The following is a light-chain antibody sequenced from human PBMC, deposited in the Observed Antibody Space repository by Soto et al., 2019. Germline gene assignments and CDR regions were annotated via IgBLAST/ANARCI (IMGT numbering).Light chain of an antibody. CDR2: GIS. V-gene: IGKV3-11*01. J-gene: IGKJ2*01. CDR1: QSVSNS. CDR3: RQGSDWPPTYT. Sequence: EMVLTQSPATLSLSPGERVTLSCRASQSVSNSLVWYQQKAGQAPRLLLYGISYRATGVPARFSGSGSGTDFTLSISSLEPEDFAIYYWRQGSDWPPTYTFGQGTKLEIK.